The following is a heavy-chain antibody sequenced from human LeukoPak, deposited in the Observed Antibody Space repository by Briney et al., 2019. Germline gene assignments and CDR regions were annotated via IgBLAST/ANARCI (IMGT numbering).Heavy chain of an antibody. V-gene: IGHV1-8*03. D-gene: IGHD4-17*01. CDR1: GYTFTSYG. Sequence: GASVKVSCKASGYTFTSYGISWVRQAPGQGLEWMGWMHPNSGNTGYAQKFQGRVTITRNTSISTAYMELSSLRSEDTAVYYCARGGDYVEGYMDVWGKGTTVTVSS. CDR2: MHPNSGNT. CDR3: ARGGDYVEGYMDV. J-gene: IGHJ6*03.